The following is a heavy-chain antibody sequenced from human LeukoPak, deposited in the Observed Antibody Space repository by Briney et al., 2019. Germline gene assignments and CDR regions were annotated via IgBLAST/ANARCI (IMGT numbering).Heavy chain of an antibody. D-gene: IGHD3-10*01. CDR1: GYSISSGYY. Sequence: LETLSLTCTVSGYSISSGYYWGWIRQPPGKGLGWIGSIYHSGSTYYNPSLKSRVTISVDTSKNQFSLKLSSVTAADTAVYYCARDTVLRDWGQGTLVTVSS. V-gene: IGHV4-38-2*02. CDR3: ARDTVLRD. J-gene: IGHJ4*02. CDR2: IYHSGST.